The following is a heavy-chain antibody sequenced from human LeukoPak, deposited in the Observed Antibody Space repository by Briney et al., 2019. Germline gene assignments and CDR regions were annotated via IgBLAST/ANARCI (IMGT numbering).Heavy chain of an antibody. J-gene: IGHJ4*02. D-gene: IGHD1-26*01. CDR1: GYTFTSYY. V-gene: IGHV1-46*01. CDR3: ARETGSRGPVDY. CDR2: INPSGGST. Sequence: ASVKVSCTASGYTFTSYYMHWVRQAPGQGLEWMGIINPSGGSTSYAQKFQGRVTMTRDTSTSTVYMELSSLRSEDTAVYYCARETGSRGPVDYWGQGTLVTVSS.